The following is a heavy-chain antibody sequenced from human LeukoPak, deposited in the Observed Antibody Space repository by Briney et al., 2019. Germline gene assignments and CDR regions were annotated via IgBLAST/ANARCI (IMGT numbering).Heavy chain of an antibody. CDR3: ARACGDCYTSDYFDY. Sequence: SVKVSCEASGGTFSSYAISWVRQAPGQGLEWMGGIIPIFGTANYAQKFQGRVTITADESTSTAYMELSSLRSEDTAVYYCARACGDCYTSDYFDYWGQRTLVTVSS. CDR1: GGTFSSYA. D-gene: IGHD2-21*02. J-gene: IGHJ4*02. CDR2: IIPIFGTA. V-gene: IGHV1-69*13.